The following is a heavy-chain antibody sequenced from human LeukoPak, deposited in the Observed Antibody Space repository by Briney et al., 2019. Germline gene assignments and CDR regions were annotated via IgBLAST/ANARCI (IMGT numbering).Heavy chain of an antibody. CDR3: AREGGYDILTGYQDY. J-gene: IGHJ4*02. V-gene: IGHV1-2*02. CDR1: GHIFTTYF. D-gene: IGHD3-9*01. CDR2: INPNNGDT. Sequence: WASVKVSCKASGHIFTTYFIHWVRQAPGQGLEWMGWINPNNGDTNYVQKFQGRVTMTRDTPISTAYMELTRLRSDDTAVYYCAREGGYDILTGYQDYWGQGTLVTVSS.